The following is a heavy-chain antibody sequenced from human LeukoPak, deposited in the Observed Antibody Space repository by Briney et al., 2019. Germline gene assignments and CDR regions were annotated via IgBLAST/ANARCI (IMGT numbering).Heavy chain of an antibody. V-gene: IGHV3-7*01. CDR3: ARNNRGYDFWSGYFDY. D-gene: IGHD3-3*01. J-gene: IGHJ4*02. CDR2: IKQDGSEK. Sequence: GGSLRLSCAASGFTFSSYWMSWVRQAPGKGLEWVANIKQDGSEKYYVDSVKGRFTISRDNAENSLYLQMNSLRAEDTAVYYCARNNRGYDFWSGYFDYWGQGTLVTVSS. CDR1: GFTFSSYW.